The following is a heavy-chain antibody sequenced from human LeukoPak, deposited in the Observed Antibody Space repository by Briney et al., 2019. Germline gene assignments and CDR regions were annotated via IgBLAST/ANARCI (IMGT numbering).Heavy chain of an antibody. D-gene: IGHD3-22*01. J-gene: IGHJ4*02. CDR2: IYTGGST. V-gene: IGHV3-53*05. Sequence: GGSLGLSCAASGFTVSSNYMSWVRQAPGKGLEWVSVIYTGGSTYYADSVKGRFTISRDNSKNTLYLQMNSLRAEDTAVYYCARIEYYYDSSGYYFPDYWGQGTLVTVSS. CDR1: GFTVSSNY. CDR3: ARIEYYYDSSGYYFPDY.